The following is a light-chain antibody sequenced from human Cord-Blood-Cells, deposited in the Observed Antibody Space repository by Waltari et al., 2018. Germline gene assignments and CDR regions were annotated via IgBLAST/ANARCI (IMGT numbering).Light chain of an antibody. CDR2: GNS. J-gene: IGLJ1*01. CDR3: QSYDSSLSVV. Sequence: QSVLTQPPSVSGAPGQRVTISCTGSSSNIGAGYDVHWYQQPPGTAPKLLIYGNSNRPSGVPDRFSGSKSGTSAYLAITGLQAEDEADYYCQSYDSSLSVVFGTGTKVTVL. V-gene: IGLV1-40*01. CDR1: SSNIGAGYD.